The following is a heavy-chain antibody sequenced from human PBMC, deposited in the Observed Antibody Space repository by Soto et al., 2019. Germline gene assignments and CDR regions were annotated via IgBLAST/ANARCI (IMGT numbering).Heavy chain of an antibody. CDR2: IWYDGSNK. V-gene: IGHV3-33*01. CDR1: GFTFSSYG. J-gene: IGHJ6*03. Sequence: GGSLRLSCAASGFTFSSYGMHWVRQAPGKGLEWVAVIWYDGSNKYYADSVKGRFTISRDNSKNTLYLQMNSLRAEDTAVYYCARHSYNYYYMDVWGKGTTVTVSS. D-gene: IGHD2-21*01. CDR3: ARHSYNYYYMDV.